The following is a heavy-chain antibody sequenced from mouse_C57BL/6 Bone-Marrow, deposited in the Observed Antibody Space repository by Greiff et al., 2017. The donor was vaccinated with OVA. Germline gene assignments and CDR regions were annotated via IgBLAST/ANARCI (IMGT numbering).Heavy chain of an antibody. J-gene: IGHJ2*01. CDR3: TNYGNYIDY. V-gene: IGHV1-15*01. CDR1: GYTFTDYE. CDR2: IDPETGGT. Sequence: QVQLKESGAELVRPGASVTLSCKASGYTFTDYEMHWVKQTPVHGLEWIGAIDPETGGTAYNQKFKGKAILTADKSSSTAYMELRSLTSEDSAVYYCTNYGNYIDYWGQGTTLTVSS. D-gene: IGHD2-1*01.